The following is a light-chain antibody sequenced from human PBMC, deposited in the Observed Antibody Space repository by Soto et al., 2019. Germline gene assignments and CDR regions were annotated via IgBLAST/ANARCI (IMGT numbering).Light chain of an antibody. V-gene: IGLV2-11*01. CDR2: DVS. CDR1: SREFGGYNY. CDR3: QSCDSSLTACV. Sequence: QSMLTQPRTGSGSPEPSVPNSFTGISREFGGYNYVSWYQQHPGKAPKLMIYDVSKRPSGVPVRFSGSKSGNTASLAISGLQAEDEADYYCQSCDSSLTACVLGTGTNVNV. J-gene: IGLJ1*01.